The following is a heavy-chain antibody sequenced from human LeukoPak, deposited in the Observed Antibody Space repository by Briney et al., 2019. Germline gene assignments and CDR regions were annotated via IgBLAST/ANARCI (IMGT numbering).Heavy chain of an antibody. D-gene: IGHD3-16*01. J-gene: IGHJ4*02. V-gene: IGHV4-34*01. CDR3: ARAMANYGGLDY. CDR1: GGSFSGYY. Sequence: PSETLSLTCAVYGGSFSGYYSSWIRQPPGKGLEWIGEINHSGSTNYNPSLKSRVTISVDTSKNQFSLKLSSVTAADTAVYYCARAMANYGGLDYWGQGTLVTVSS. CDR2: INHSGST.